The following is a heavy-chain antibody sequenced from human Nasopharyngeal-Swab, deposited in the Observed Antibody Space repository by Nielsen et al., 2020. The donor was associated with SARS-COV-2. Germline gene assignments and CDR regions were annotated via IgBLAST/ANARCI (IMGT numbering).Heavy chain of an antibody. CDR1: GYSIRSDSY. CDR2: MYHSGTT. D-gene: IGHD3-9*01. Sequence: SETLSLTCTVSGYSIRSDSYWGWIRQPPGKGLEWIGYMYHSGTTYYNPSLKSRVTISRDTSKNQLSLTLTSVTAADTGDYYCARDVTGYLQCDSWGRGSLVTVSS. CDR3: ARDVTGYLQCDS. J-gene: IGHJ4*02. V-gene: IGHV4-38-2*02.